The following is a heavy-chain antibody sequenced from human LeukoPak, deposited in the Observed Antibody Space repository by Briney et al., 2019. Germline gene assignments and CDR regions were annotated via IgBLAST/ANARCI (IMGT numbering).Heavy chain of an antibody. CDR2: ISGSGDST. Sequence: SGGSLRLSCAASGFTFSSSAMSWVRQAPGKGREWVSAISGSGDSTYYADSVKGRFTISRDNSKNTLYLQMNSLRAEDTAVYFCAKDSGGYSSGWYEGYFDYWGQGTLVTVSS. CDR1: GFTFSSSA. D-gene: IGHD6-19*01. J-gene: IGHJ4*02. CDR3: AKDSGGYSSGWYEGYFDY. V-gene: IGHV3-23*01.